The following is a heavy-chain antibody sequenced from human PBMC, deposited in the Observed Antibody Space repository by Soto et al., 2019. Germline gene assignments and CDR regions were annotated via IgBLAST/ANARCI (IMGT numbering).Heavy chain of an antibody. CDR1: GFTFGDFG. V-gene: IGHV3-49*03. Sequence: GGSLRLSCTGSGFTFGDFGMSWFRQAPGKGLEWLSFIRSKGYGGATESAASVRGRFITSRDDSKSIAYLQMNSLKTEDTAVYYCASLTSWSQEYYYGMDVWGQGTTVTVSS. J-gene: IGHJ6*02. CDR2: IRSKGYGGAT. D-gene: IGHD2-2*01. CDR3: ASLTSWSQEYYYGMDV.